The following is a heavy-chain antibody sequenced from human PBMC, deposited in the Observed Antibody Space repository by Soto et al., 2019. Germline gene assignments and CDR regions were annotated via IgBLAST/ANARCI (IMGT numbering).Heavy chain of an antibody. V-gene: IGHV1-24*01. CDR2: FDPEDGET. Sequence: ASVKVSCKVSGYTLTELSMHWVRQAPGKGLEWMGGFDPEDGETIYAQKFQGRVTVTEDTSTDTAYMELSSLRSEDTAVYYCATTSGGGSYTLDYWGQGTLVTVSS. D-gene: IGHD1-26*01. CDR1: GYTLTELS. CDR3: ATTSGGGSYTLDY. J-gene: IGHJ4*02.